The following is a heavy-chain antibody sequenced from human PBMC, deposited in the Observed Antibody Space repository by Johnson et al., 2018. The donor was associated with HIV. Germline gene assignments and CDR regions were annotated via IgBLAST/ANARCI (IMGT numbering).Heavy chain of an antibody. CDR3: AKSPGKDHGGNSGGIDI. CDR2: ISWNSGSI. J-gene: IGHJ3*02. D-gene: IGHD4-23*01. CDR1: GFTFDDYA. Sequence: VQLVESGGGLVQPGRSLRLSCAASGFTFDDYAMHWVRQAPGKGLEWVSGISWNSGSIGYADSMKGRFTISRDNAKNSLYLQMNSLRAEDTAVYYCAKSPGKDHGGNSGGIDIWGQGTMVTVSA. V-gene: IGHV3-9*01.